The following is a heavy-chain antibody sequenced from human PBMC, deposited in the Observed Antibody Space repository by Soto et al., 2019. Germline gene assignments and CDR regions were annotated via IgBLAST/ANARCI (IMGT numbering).Heavy chain of an antibody. J-gene: IGHJ5*02. D-gene: IGHD6-13*01. CDR1: GCTFRSFT. CDR3: TRDASRDSSARGWFDP. Sequence: GGSLRLSCAASGCTFRSFTMNWVRQPQGQGLEWVSTISSNSAYIYYTDALRGRFTIYRDNAKNSLHLQMNSLRAEDTAVYSCTRDASRDSSARGWFDPWGPGTLVTVSS. CDR2: ISSNSAYI. V-gene: IGHV3-21*01.